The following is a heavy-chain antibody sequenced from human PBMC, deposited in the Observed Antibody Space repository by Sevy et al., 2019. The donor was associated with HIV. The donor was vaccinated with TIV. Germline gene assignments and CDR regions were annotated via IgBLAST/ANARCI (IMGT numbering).Heavy chain of an antibody. Sequence: GGSLRLSCAASGFVFSTYAMHWVRQAPGKGLEWVAYISHDGNDDYYADSVKGRFTISIDNSKNTLFLQINTLSPEDTALYYCARGRNYGSSFHYYGMDVWGRGTPVTVSS. CDR1: GFVFSTYA. CDR2: ISHDGNDD. J-gene: IGHJ6*02. V-gene: IGHV3-30-3*01. CDR3: ARGRNYGSSFHYYGMDV. D-gene: IGHD3-16*01.